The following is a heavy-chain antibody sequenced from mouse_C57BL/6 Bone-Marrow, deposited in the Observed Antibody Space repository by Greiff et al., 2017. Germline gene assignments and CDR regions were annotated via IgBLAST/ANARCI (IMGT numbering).Heavy chain of an antibody. Sequence: EVMLVESGGDLVKPGGSLKLSCAASGFTFSSYGMSWVRQTPDKRLEWVATISSGGSYTYYPDSVKGRFTISRDNAKNTLYLQMSSLKSEDTAMYYCARHGQLRPYFDYWGQGTTLTVSS. V-gene: IGHV5-6*01. CDR2: ISSGGSYT. CDR3: ARHGQLRPYFDY. J-gene: IGHJ2*01. CDR1: GFTFSSYG. D-gene: IGHD3-2*02.